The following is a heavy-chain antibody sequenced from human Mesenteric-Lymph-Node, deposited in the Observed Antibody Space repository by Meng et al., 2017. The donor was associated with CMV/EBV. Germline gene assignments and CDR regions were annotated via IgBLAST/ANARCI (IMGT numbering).Heavy chain of an antibody. CDR2: ISTYNGNT. CDR1: GYTFTSHG. D-gene: IGHD3-9*01. CDR3: ARDRSNDILAGSDY. Sequence: KACGYTFTSHGLSWVRQAPGQGLEWMGWISTYNGNTDYAQKFQGRVTMTTDTYMSTAYMELRSLTSDDTAVYFCARDRSNDILAGSDYWGQGTLVTVSS. J-gene: IGHJ4*02. V-gene: IGHV1-18*01.